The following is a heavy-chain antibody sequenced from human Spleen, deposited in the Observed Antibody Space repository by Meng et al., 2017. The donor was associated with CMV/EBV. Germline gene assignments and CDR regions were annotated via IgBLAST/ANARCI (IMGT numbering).Heavy chain of an antibody. CDR1: GFTFSSYA. Sequence: GGSLRLSCAGSGFTFSSYAMHWVRQAPGKGLEWVSAIGTGGGTYYADSVKGRFTISRDNAKNSLYLQMNSLRAEEMAVYYCARDTVYCSSTSCYEQNYYYYGMDVWGQGTTVTVSS. V-gene: IGHV3/OR16-10*01. D-gene: IGHD2-2*01. CDR2: IGTGGGT. CDR3: ARDTVYCSSTSCYEQNYYYYGMDV. J-gene: IGHJ6*02.